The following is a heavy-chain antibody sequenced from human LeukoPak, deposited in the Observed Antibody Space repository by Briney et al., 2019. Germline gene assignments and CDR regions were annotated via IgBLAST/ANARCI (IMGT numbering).Heavy chain of an antibody. CDR2: INHSGST. Sequence: SETLSLTCAGYGGSFSGYYWSWIRQPPGKGLEWIGEINHSGSTNYNPSLKSRVTISVDTSKNQFSLKLSSVTAADTAVYYCARSRAGYCSSTSCPNWFDPWGQGTLVTVSS. J-gene: IGHJ5*02. D-gene: IGHD2-2*01. CDR1: GGSFSGYY. CDR3: ARSRAGYCSSTSCPNWFDP. V-gene: IGHV4-34*01.